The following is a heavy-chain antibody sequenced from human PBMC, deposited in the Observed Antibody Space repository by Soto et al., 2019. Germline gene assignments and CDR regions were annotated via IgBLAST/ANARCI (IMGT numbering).Heavy chain of an antibody. D-gene: IGHD1-26*01. CDR3: AKDIRSGSSPPWFDP. CDR1: GFTFSSYS. Sequence: PXGSLTLSCAASGFTFSSYSMSWVRQAPGKGLEWVSAISGSGGSTYYADSVKGRFTISRDNSKNTLYLQMNSLRAEDTAVYYCAKDIRSGSSPPWFDPWGQGTLVTVSS. CDR2: ISGSGGST. J-gene: IGHJ5*02. V-gene: IGHV3-23*01.